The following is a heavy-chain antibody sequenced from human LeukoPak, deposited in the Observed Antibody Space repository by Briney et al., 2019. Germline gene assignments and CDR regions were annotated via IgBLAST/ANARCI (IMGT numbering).Heavy chain of an antibody. CDR3: ARGGGNSYYYYGMDV. CDR1: GGSISSYY. D-gene: IGHD4-23*01. Sequence: KSSETLSLTCTVSGGSISSYYWSWIRQPPGKGLEWIGYIYYSGSTNYNPSLKSRVTISVDTSKNQFSLKLSSVTAADTAVYYCARGGGNSYYYYGMDVWGQGTTVTVSS. V-gene: IGHV4-59*01. J-gene: IGHJ6*02. CDR2: IYYSGST.